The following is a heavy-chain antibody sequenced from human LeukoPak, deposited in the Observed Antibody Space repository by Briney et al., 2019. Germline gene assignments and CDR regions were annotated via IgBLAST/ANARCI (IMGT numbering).Heavy chain of an antibody. V-gene: IGHV3-64*01. CDR1: GFTFSSYA. D-gene: IGHD6-13*01. J-gene: IGHJ4*02. Sequence: PGGSLRLSCAASGFTFSSYAMHWVRQAPGKGLEYVSAISSNGGSTYYANSVKGRFTISRDNSKNTLYLQMGSLRSEDTAVYYCARDLVAAAGNYFDYWGQGTLVTVSS. CDR2: ISSNGGST. CDR3: ARDLVAAAGNYFDY.